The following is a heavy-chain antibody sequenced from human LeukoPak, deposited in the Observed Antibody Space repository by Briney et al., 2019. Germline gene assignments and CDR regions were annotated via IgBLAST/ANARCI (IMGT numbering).Heavy chain of an antibody. J-gene: IGHJ4*02. CDR2: TNPNSGGT. CDR3: ATSEWELHGLDY. CDR1: GYTFTGYY. D-gene: IGHD1-26*01. Sequence: ASVKVSCKASGYTFTGYYMHWVRQAPGQGLEWMGWTNPNSGGTNYAQKFQGRVTMTRDTSISTAYMELSRLRSDDTAVYYCATSEWELHGLDYWGQGTLVTVSS. V-gene: IGHV1-2*02.